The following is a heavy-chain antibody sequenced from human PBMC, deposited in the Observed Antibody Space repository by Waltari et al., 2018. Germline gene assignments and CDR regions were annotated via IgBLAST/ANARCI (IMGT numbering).Heavy chain of an antibody. CDR2: INHSGST. J-gene: IGHJ6*02. Sequence: QVQLQQWGAGLLKPSETLSLTCAVYGGSFSGYSWSWIRQPPGKGLEWIGEINHSGSTNYNPSLKSRVTISVDTSKNQFSLKLSSVTAADTAVYYCATQQLVHYYYGMDVWGQGTTVTVSS. CDR3: ATQQLVHYYYGMDV. V-gene: IGHV4-34*01. CDR1: GGSFSGYS. D-gene: IGHD6-13*01.